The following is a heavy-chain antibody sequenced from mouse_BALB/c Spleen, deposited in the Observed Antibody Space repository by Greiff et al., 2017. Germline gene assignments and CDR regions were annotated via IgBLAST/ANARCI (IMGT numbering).Heavy chain of an antibody. D-gene: IGHD1-1*01. CDR1: GFNIKDTY. CDR3: ARSDYYGSSLYAMDY. V-gene: IGHV14-3*02. J-gene: IGHJ4*01. CDR2: IDPANDNT. Sequence: EVQLQQSGAELVKPGASVKLSCTASGFNIKDTYMHWVKQRPEQGLEWIVRIDPANDNTKYDPKFQDKATITADTSSNTAYLQLSSLTSEDTAVYYCARSDYYGSSLYAMDYWGQGTSVTVSS.